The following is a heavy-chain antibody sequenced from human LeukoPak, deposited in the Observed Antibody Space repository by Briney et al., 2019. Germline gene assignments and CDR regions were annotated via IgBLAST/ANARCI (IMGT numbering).Heavy chain of an antibody. CDR2: ISYDGSNK. V-gene: IGHV3-30*03. Sequence: GGSLRLSCAASGFTFSSYGMHWVRQAPGKGLEWVAVISYDGSNKYYADSVKGRFTISRDNSKNTLYLQMNSLRAEDTAVYYCARDHVFAGQLVWGDWGQGTLVTVSS. CDR3: ARDHVFAGQLVWGD. J-gene: IGHJ4*02. D-gene: IGHD6-13*01. CDR1: GFTFSSYG.